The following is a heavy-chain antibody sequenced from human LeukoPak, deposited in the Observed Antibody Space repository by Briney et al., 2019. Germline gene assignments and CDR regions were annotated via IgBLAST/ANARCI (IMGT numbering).Heavy chain of an antibody. CDR1: GFTFSRYA. CDR3: ARDWARRMNNDFLGGLAGYFDY. Sequence: PGGSLRLSCAASGFTFSRYAMDWVRQAPGKGLEWVALISDDGKKTYYADSVKGRFTISRDNSKDTLYLQMNSLRPEDTAVFYCARDWARRMNNDFLGGLAGYFDYWGQGALVTVSS. V-gene: IGHV3-30*04. D-gene: IGHD3-3*01. J-gene: IGHJ4*02. CDR2: ISDDGKKT.